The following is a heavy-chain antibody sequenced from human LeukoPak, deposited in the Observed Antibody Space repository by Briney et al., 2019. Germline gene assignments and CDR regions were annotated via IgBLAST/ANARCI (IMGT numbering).Heavy chain of an antibody. CDR2: FDPEDGET. Sequence: GASVKVSCKVSGYTLTELSMHWVRQAPGKGLEWMGGFDPEDGETIYAQKFQGRVTMTEDTSTDTAYMELNSLRSEDTAVYYCATAYSSGWYLDYWGQGTLVTVSS. V-gene: IGHV1-24*01. CDR1: GYTLTELS. D-gene: IGHD6-19*01. CDR3: ATAYSSGWYLDY. J-gene: IGHJ4*02.